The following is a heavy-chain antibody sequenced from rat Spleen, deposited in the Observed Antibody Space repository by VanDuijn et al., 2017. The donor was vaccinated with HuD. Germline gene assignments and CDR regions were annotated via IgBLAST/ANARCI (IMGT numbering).Heavy chain of an antibody. CDR2: ISSGGLNT. J-gene: IGHJ3*01. CDR3: ARQGQLYGEKWFAY. CDR1: GLTFSYYY. V-gene: IGHV5-25*01. D-gene: IGHD1-2*01. Sequence: EVQLVETGGGLVQPGRSIKLSCAASGLTFSYYYMAWVRQAPTKGLEWVASISSGGLNTYYRDSVKGRFTLSRDNAKSTLYLQMDSLTSEDTATYFCARQGQLYGEKWFAYWGQGTLVTVSS.